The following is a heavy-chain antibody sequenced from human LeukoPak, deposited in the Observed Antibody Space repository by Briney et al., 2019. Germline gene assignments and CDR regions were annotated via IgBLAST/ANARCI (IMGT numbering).Heavy chain of an antibody. D-gene: IGHD4-17*01. J-gene: IGHJ4*02. CDR1: GGSISSYY. CDR2: IYYSGST. CDR3: ARQGDTFYGYYVDY. V-gene: IGHV4-59*08. Sequence: PSETLSLTCTVSGGSISSYYWSWIRQPPGKGLEWIGYIYYSGSTNYNPSLKSRVTISVDTSKNQFSLKLSSVTAADTAVYYCARQGDTFYGYYVDYWGQGTLVTVSS.